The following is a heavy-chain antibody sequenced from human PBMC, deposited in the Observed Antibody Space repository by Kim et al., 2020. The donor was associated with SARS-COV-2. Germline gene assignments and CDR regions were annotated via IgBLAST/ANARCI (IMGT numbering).Heavy chain of an antibody. CDR2: IYSANNI. D-gene: IGHD1-26*01. V-gene: IGHV3-53*03. Sequence: GGSLRLSCAASGFIVSSNSMSWVRQAPGKGLEWVSLIYSANNIYYADAVQGGFSIFRKNTRNTLHLQQNNLRTEETAIYYCGRGIVGVIPINYWRQGSL. J-gene: IGHJ4*02. CDR3: GRGIVGVIPINY. CDR1: GFIVSSNS.